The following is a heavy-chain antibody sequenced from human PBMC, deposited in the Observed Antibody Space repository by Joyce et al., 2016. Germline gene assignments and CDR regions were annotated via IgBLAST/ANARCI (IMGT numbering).Heavy chain of an antibody. V-gene: IGHV5-10-1*03. CDR1: GYSFTSHW. J-gene: IGHJ5*02. D-gene: IGHD3-10*02. CDR3: ARHVTDWFDP. Sequence: EVQLVQSGAEVKKPGESLRISCKGSGYSFTSHWISWVRQMPGKGLEWMGRIHPRDSYTDYSPSFEGRVTISVDKTISAAYLQWSSLRASDTAIYYCARHVTDWFDPWGQGTLVTVSS. CDR2: IHPRDSYT.